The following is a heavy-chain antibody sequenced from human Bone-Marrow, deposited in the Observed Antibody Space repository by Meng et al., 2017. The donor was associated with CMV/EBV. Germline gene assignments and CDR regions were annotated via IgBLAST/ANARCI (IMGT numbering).Heavy chain of an antibody. V-gene: IGHV3-21*01. D-gene: IGHD2-8*01. J-gene: IGHJ6*01. Sequence: GESLKISCAASGFTFSSYSMNWVRQAPGKGLEWVSSISSSSSYIYYADSVKGRFTISRDNAKNSLYLQMNSLRAEDTAVYYCARELYCTNGVCSYYYYYGMDVWGPGTTVTGYS. CDR1: GFTFSSYS. CDR3: ARELYCTNGVCSYYYYYGMDV. CDR2: ISSSSSYI.